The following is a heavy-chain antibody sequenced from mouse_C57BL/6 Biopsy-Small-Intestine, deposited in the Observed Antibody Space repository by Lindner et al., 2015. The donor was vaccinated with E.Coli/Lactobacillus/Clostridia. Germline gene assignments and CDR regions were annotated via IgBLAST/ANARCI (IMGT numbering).Heavy chain of an antibody. V-gene: IGHV1-84*02. J-gene: IGHJ1*03. D-gene: IGHD1-1*01. Sequence: VKVRPRKTAGVHLQWLFYSLGAPGPGQRLEWMGWISGGDGHTKYSQKFQGRLTISRDTFTTTAYMELSSLTSEDTAVYYCARDEYVGDARNYYMDVWGKGTTVTVSS. CDR3: ARDEYVGDARNYYMDV. CDR1: GVHLQWLF. CDR2: ISGGDGHT.